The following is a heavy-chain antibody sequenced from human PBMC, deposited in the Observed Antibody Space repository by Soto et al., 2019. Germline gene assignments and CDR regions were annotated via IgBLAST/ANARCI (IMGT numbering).Heavy chain of an antibody. CDR1: GFTVSSSY. D-gene: IGHD3-3*02. Sequence: EVQLVESGGGLVQPGGSLRLSCAASGFTVSSSYMGWVRQAPGKGLEWISVIHSGGSTYDADSVRGRFTISRDNSKSTLYLQMNSLRVEDTAVYYCARDSNSLARFGYWGQGTLVIVSS. CDR2: IHSGGST. CDR3: ARDSNSLARFGY. J-gene: IGHJ4*02. V-gene: IGHV3-66*01.